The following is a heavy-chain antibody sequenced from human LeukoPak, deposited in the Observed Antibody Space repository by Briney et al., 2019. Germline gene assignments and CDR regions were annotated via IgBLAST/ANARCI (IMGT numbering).Heavy chain of an antibody. CDR2: ISSSSKYI. CDR3: AREPFWSGYYSNLHFDY. J-gene: IGHJ4*02. CDR1: EFTFSSYS. Sequence: GGSLRLSCAASEFTFSSYSMNWVRQAPGKGLEWVSSISSSSKYIYYADSVKGRFTISRDNAKNSLYLQMNSLRAEDTAVYYCAREPFWSGYYSNLHFDYWGQGTPVTVSS. D-gene: IGHD3-3*01. V-gene: IGHV3-21*01.